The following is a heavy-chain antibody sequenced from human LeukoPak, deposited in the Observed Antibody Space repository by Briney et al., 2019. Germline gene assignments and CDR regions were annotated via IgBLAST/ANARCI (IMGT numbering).Heavy chain of an antibody. CDR1: GGSISSYY. J-gene: IGHJ6*03. CDR2: IYYSGST. V-gene: IGHV4-59*08. CDR3: ARSIVVVPAAMQGYYYYYMDV. Sequence: SETLSLTCTVSGGSISSYYWSWIRQPPGKGLEWIGYIYYSGSTNYNPSLKSRVTIPVDTSKNQFSLKLSSVTAADTAGYYCARSIVVVPAAMQGYYYYYMDVWGKGTTVTVSS. D-gene: IGHD2-2*01.